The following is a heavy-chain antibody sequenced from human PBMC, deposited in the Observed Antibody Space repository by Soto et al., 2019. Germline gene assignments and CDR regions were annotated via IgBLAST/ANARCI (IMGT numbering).Heavy chain of an antibody. V-gene: IGHV3-15*01. J-gene: IGHJ4*02. CDR1: GFTFSNAW. CDR3: TTAHYDFWSGSQPGYFDY. CDR2: IKSKTDGGTT. D-gene: IGHD3-3*01. Sequence: LRLSCAASGFTFSNAWMSWVRQAPGKGLEWVGRIKSKTDGGTTDYAAPVKGRFTISRDDSKNTLYLQMNSLKTEDTAVYYCTTAHYDFWSGSQPGYFDYWGQGTLVTVSS.